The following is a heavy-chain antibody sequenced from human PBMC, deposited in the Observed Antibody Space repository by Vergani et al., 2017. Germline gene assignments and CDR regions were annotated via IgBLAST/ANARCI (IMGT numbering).Heavy chain of an antibody. CDR2: IYYSGST. V-gene: IGHV4-31*03. Sequence: QVQLQESGPGLVKPSQTLSLTCTVSGDSISSGGYYWSWIRQHPGKGLEWIGYIYYSGSTYYNPSLKSRVTISVDTSKNQFSLKLSSVTAADTAVYYCARVDYDFWMGGFDPWGQGTLVTVSS. D-gene: IGHD3-3*01. CDR1: GDSISSGGYY. CDR3: ARVDYDFWMGGFDP. J-gene: IGHJ5*02.